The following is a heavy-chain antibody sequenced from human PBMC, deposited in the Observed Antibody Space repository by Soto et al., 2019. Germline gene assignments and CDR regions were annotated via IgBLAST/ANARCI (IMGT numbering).Heavy chain of an antibody. CDR3: ARDLACGGDCYKYYYYGMDV. V-gene: IGHV1-2*02. CDR2: INPNSGGT. J-gene: IGHJ6*02. D-gene: IGHD2-21*02. Sequence: SVKVSCKASGYTFTAYYMHWVRQAPVQGLEWMGWINPNSGGTNYAQKFQGRVTMTRDTSISTAYMGLSRLRSDDTAVYYCARDLACGGDCYKYYYYGMDVWGQGTTVTVSS. CDR1: GYTFTAYY.